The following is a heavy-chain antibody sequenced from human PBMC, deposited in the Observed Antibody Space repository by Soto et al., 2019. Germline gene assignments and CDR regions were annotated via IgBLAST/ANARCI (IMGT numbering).Heavy chain of an antibody. D-gene: IGHD2-15*01. J-gene: IGHJ4*02. Sequence: GGSLRLSCAASGFTFSSYGMHWVRQAPGKGLEWVAVIWYDGSNKYYADSVKGRFTISRDNSKNTLYLQMNSLRAEDTAVYYCARDGSSYCSGGSCWEFDDWGQGTLVTVSS. CDR2: IWYDGSNK. CDR3: ARDGSSYCSGGSCWEFDD. V-gene: IGHV3-33*01. CDR1: GFTFSSYG.